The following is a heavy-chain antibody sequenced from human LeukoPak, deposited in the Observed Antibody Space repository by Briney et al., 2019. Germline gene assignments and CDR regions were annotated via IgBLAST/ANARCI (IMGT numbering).Heavy chain of an antibody. CDR1: GFTFDDYA. V-gene: IGHV3-9*01. Sequence: GGSLRLSCAASGFTFDDYAMHWVRQAPGKGLEWVSGISWNSGSIGYADSVKGRFTISRDNAKNSLYLQMNSLRAEDTALYYCAKGPSVDAFDIWGQGTMVTVSS. CDR2: ISWNSGSI. J-gene: IGHJ3*02. CDR3: AKGPSVDAFDI.